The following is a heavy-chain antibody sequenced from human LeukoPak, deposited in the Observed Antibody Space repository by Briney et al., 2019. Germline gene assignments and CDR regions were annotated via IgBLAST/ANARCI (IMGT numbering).Heavy chain of an antibody. D-gene: IGHD2-21*02. V-gene: IGHV4-30-4*01. J-gene: IGHJ4*02. CDR3: ARGLQNCGGDCYSD. CDR1: GGSISSGDYY. CDR2: IYYSGST. Sequence: SETLSLTCTVSGGSISSGDYYWSWIRQPPGKGLEWIGYIYYSGSTYYNPSLKSRVTMSVDTSKNQFSLKLRSVTAADTAVYYCARGLQNCGGDCYSDWGQGTLVTVSS.